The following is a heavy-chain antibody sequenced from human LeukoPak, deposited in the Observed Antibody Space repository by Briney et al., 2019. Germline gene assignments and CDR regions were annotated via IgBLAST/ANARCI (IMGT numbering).Heavy chain of an antibody. V-gene: IGHV1-24*01. Sequence: ASVKVSCKVSGYTLTELSMHWMRQAPGKGLEWMGGFDPEDGETIYAQKFQGRVTVTRDTSASTVYMELSSLGSEDTAVYYCARDQQLVWYSFYYGMDVWGRGTTVTVSS. D-gene: IGHD6-13*01. J-gene: IGHJ6*02. CDR3: ARDQQLVWYSFYYGMDV. CDR2: FDPEDGET. CDR1: GYTLTELS.